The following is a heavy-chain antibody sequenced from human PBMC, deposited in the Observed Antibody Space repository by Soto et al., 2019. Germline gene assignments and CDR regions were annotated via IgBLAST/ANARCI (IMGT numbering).Heavy chain of an antibody. J-gene: IGHJ5*02. CDR1: GYTFTSYT. CDR2: INPDNGNT. CDR3: ARGIATGQLDP. V-gene: IGHV1-3*01. D-gene: IGHD2-15*01. Sequence: ASVKVSCTAAGYTFTSYTMNWVRQAPGQRLEWMGWINPDNGNTKSSQKFQDRVIITRDTSASTAYMDLSSLRSDDTAVYYCARGIATGQLDPWGQGTLVTVSS.